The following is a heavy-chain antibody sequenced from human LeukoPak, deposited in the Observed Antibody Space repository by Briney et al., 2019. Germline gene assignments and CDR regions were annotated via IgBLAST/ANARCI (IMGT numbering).Heavy chain of an antibody. J-gene: IGHJ6*03. CDR3: ARDKTVSALLRDYMDV. V-gene: IGHV3-21*01. Sequence: KTGGSLRLSCAPSGFTFSSYSMNWVRQAPGKGLEWVSSISSSSTYIYYADSVKGRFTISRDNAKNSPYLQMNSLRADDTAVYYCARDKTVSALLRDYMDVWGKGTTVTVSS. CDR2: ISSSSTYI. CDR1: GFTFSSYS. D-gene: IGHD4-17*01.